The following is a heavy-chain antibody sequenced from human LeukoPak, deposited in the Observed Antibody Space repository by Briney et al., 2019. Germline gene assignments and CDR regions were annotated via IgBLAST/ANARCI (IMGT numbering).Heavy chain of an antibody. CDR3: AEDATYSSGWTDC. CDR1: GFTFDDYG. J-gene: IGHJ4*02. D-gene: IGHD6-19*01. CDR2: ISWNSGSI. V-gene: IGHV3-9*01. Sequence: GGSLRLSCAASGFTFDDYGMHWVRQAPGKGLEWVSGISWNSGSIGYADSVKGRFTISRDNAKNSLYLQMNSLRVEDTALYYCAEDATYSSGWTDCWGQGTLVTVSS.